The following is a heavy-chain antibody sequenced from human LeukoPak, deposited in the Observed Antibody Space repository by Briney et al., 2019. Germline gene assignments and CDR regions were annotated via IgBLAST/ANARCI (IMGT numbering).Heavy chain of an antibody. J-gene: IGHJ4*02. CDR2: IYYSGST. CDR1: GGXISSSTYY. Sequence: SETLSLTCIVSGGXISSSTYYWVWMRRPPGKGLEWIGSIYYSGSTYYNPSLKSRVTVSVGTSKNQFSLYLTSVTAADTAVYYCVRGSTLRHYQYWGQGTLVTVSS. D-gene: IGHD3-16*01. CDR3: VRGSTLRHYQY. V-gene: IGHV4-39*01.